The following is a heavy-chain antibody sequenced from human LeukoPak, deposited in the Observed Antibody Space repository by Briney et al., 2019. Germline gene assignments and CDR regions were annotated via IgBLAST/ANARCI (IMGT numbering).Heavy chain of an antibody. CDR3: ATPYSGGYYDFHY. Sequence: GGSLRLSCTGSEFTLRNYDMSWVRQAPGKGLEWVTFIRYDGSNKYYADSVKGRFTISRDNSKNTLYLQMNSLRAEDTAVYYCATPYSGGYYDFHYWGQGTLVTVSS. D-gene: IGHD1-26*01. V-gene: IGHV3-30*02. J-gene: IGHJ4*02. CDR2: IRYDGSNK. CDR1: EFTLRNYD.